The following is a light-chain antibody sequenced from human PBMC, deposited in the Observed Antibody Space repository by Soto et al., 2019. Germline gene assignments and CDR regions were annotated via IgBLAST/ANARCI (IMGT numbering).Light chain of an antibody. J-gene: IGKJ1*01. CDR1: QSVSSN. Sequence: ELVMTQSPATLSESPGERATLSCRASQSVSSNLAWYQQKPGQAPRLLIYGASTRATGIPARFSGSGSGTEFTLTISGLQSEDFAVYYCQQYNNWPRTFGQGTKVDIK. V-gene: IGKV3-15*01. CDR3: QQYNNWPRT. CDR2: GAS.